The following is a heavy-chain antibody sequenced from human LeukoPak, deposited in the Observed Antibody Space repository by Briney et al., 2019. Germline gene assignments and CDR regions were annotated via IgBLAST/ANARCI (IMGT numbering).Heavy chain of an antibody. D-gene: IGHD6-13*01. CDR1: GFTFSSYG. CDR2: IWYDGSNK. J-gene: IGHJ6*02. Sequence: PGGSLRLSCAASGFTFSSYGMHWVRQAPGKGLEWVAVIWYDGSNKYYADSVKGRFTISRDNSKNTLYLQMNSLRAEDTAVYYCARAEYSSSWFPNYYYYYGMDVWGQGTTVTVS. CDR3: ARAEYSSSWFPNYYYYYGMDV. V-gene: IGHV3-33*01.